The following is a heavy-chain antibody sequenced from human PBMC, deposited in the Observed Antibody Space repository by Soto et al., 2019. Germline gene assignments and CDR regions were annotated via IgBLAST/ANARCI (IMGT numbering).Heavy chain of an antibody. V-gene: IGHV3-21*06. Sequence: GGSLRLSCAASGFAFSTYSMSWVRQAPGKWLEWVSSISGSGNYTHYADFLRGRFTISRDNAKTSLFLQMDSLRAEDTAVYYCAREGINNYNEFYFDSWGQGTVVTVSS. J-gene: IGHJ4*02. CDR1: GFAFSTYS. D-gene: IGHD4-4*01. CDR2: ISGSGNYT. CDR3: AREGINNYNEFYFDS.